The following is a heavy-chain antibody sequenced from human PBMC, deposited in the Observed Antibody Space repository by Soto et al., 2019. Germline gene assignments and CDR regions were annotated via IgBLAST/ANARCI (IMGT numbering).Heavy chain of an antibody. J-gene: IGHJ4*02. CDR2: ISGTGSTT. CDR1: GFTFSSYA. CDR3: AAIRF. Sequence: EVQLLESGGGLVQPGGSLRLSCVVSGFTFSSYAMSWVRQAPGKGLEWASLISGTGSTTYYADSVKGRFTISRDNSKNTLYLQMSSLRADDTAVYYCAAIRFWGQGTLVTVSS. V-gene: IGHV3-23*01.